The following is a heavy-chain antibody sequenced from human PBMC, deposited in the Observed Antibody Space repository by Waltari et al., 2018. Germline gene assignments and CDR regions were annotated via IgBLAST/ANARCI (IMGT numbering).Heavy chain of an antibody. CDR3: ARDWGMAFDI. V-gene: IGHV3-7*01. Sequence: EVQLVESGGGLVQPGGSLRLSCAASGFTFSSYWMSWVRQAPGKGLEGVANIKQDGSEKYYVDPVKGRVTISRDNAKNSLYLQMNSLRAEDTAVYYCARDWGMAFDIWGQGTMVTVSS. CDR2: IKQDGSEK. CDR1: GFTFSSYW. D-gene: IGHD3-16*01. J-gene: IGHJ3*02.